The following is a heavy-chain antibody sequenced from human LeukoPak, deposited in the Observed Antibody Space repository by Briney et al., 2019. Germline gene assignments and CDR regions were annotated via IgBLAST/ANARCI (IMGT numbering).Heavy chain of an antibody. CDR1: GGSISGYY. V-gene: IGHV4-59*01. D-gene: IGHD3-22*01. CDR2: IYSTGIT. CDR3: ARFIGSSGYYDY. Sequence: SETLSLTCTVSGGSISGYYWSWIRQPPGKGLELIGYIYSTGITDYNPSLTSRVTISVDTSKNQSSLKLSSVTAADTAVYYCARFIGSSGYYDYWGHGTLVTVSS. J-gene: IGHJ4*01.